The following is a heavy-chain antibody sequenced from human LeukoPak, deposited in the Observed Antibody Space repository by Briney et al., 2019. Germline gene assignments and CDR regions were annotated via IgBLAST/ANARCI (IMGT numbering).Heavy chain of an antibody. CDR3: ARESKTYDGSGYYHDS. Sequence: PSETLSLTCTVSGGSIYNYYWSWIRQPAGKGLEWIGRIYTSGSTDYSPSLKSRVTLSLDTSKNQSSLNLYSVTAADTAVYFCARESKTYDGSGYYHDSWGQGTLVTVSS. CDR2: IYTSGST. V-gene: IGHV4-4*07. D-gene: IGHD3-22*01. J-gene: IGHJ4*02. CDR1: GGSIYNYY.